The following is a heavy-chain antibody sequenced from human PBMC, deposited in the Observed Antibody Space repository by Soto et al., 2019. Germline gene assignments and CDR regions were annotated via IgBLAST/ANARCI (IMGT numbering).Heavy chain of an antibody. J-gene: IGHJ6*02. Sequence: QVQLVESGGGVVQPGRSLRLSCAASAFTFSSYAMYWVRQAPGKGLEWVSVISYDGSNKYYADSVKGRFTISRDNSKNTLYLQMNSLRAEDTALYYCARDRDPNFYYVMDVWGQGTTATVSS. V-gene: IGHV3-30-3*01. CDR3: ARDRDPNFYYVMDV. CDR1: AFTFSSYA. CDR2: ISYDGSNK.